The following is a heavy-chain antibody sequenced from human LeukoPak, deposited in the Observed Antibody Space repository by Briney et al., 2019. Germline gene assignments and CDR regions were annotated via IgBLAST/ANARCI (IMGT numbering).Heavy chain of an antibody. CDR1: GFTFSSYS. CDR3: ARDNTVTPGY. V-gene: IGHV3-21*01. J-gene: IGHJ4*02. D-gene: IGHD4-17*01. CDR2: ISSSSSYI. Sequence: PGGSLRLSCAASGFTFSSYSMNWVRQAPGKGLEWVSTISSSSSYIYYADSVKGRFTISRDNAKNSLYLQMNSLRAEDTAVYYCARDNTVTPGYWGQGTLVTVSS.